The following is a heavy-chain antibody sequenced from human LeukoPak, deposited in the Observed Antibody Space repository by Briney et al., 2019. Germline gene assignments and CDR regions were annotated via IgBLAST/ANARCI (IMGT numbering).Heavy chain of an antibody. CDR3: AKYSQWELLLKYYYYYGMDV. Sequence: QPGGSLRLACAGYGFTFSSYGMHWVRQAPGKGLEWVAVIWYDGSNKYDADSVKGRFTISRDNSKNTLYLQMNSLRAEDTAVYYCAKYSQWELLLKYYYYYGMDVWGQGTTVTVSS. J-gene: IGHJ6*02. CDR2: IWYDGSNK. D-gene: IGHD1-26*01. CDR1: GFTFSSYG. V-gene: IGHV3-33*06.